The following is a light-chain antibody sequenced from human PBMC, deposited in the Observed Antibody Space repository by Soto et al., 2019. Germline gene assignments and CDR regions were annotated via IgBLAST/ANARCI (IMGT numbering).Light chain of an antibody. J-gene: IGLJ3*02. CDR2: QHS. V-gene: IGLV3-1*01. CDR1: KLGNEY. Sequence: SYELTQPPSVSLSPGQTASITCSGDKLGNEYVFWYQQRPGQSPVLVIYQHSMRPSGISARFSGSTSGNTATLTISGTQTADQADYYCQAWDSSIAVFGGGTKLTVL. CDR3: QAWDSSIAV.